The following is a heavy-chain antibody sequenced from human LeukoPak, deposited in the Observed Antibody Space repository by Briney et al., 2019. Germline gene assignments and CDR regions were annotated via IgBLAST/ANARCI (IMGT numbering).Heavy chain of an antibody. D-gene: IGHD5-18*01. CDR3: ARGGYSYGFDNFDF. CDR2: VYYSGST. CDR1: GGSITSSSYY. V-gene: IGHV4-39*01. J-gene: IGHJ4*02. Sequence: PSETLSLTCTVSGGSITSSSYYWGWIRQPPGKGLEWVGSVYYSGSTYYNPSLKSRVTMSVDTSKNQFSLKLSSVTAADTAVYYCARGGYSYGFDNFDFWGQGTLVTVSS.